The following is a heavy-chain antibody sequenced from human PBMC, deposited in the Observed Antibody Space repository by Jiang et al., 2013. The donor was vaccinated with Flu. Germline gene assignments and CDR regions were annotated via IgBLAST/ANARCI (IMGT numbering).Heavy chain of an antibody. V-gene: IGHV3-72*01. Sequence: ANSYTTEYAASVKGRFTISRDDSKNSLYLQMNSLKTEDTAVYYCARVAGFGELFSYGMDVWGQGTTVTASS. J-gene: IGHJ6*02. CDR3: ARVAGFGELFSYGMDV. CDR2: ANSYTT. D-gene: IGHD3-10*01.